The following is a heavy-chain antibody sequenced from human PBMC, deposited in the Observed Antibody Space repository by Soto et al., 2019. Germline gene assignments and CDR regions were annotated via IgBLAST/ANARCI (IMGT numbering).Heavy chain of an antibody. D-gene: IGHD3-22*01. Sequence: SGFTFSDYAMHWVRQAPGKGLEWVAVVSHDGRNTHYADSVRGRFTISRDNSKNTLYLQMNSLRAEDTAVYYCAKDTYYHDSSGFYVFDYWGQGTPVTVSS. CDR2: VSHDGRNT. J-gene: IGHJ4*02. CDR1: GFTFSDYA. CDR3: AKDTYYHDSSGFYVFDY. V-gene: IGHV3-30*18.